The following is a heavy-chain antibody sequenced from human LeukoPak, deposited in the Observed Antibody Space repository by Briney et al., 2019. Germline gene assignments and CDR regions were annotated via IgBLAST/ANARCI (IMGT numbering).Heavy chain of an antibody. V-gene: IGHV3-48*01. D-gene: IGHD1-1*01. Sequence: GGSLRLSCVASGFTFTSYNMHWVRQPPGKGLEWVSYIDSSAGSKNYAASVKGRFTISRDNAKNSLYLQMNSLRAEDTAVYYCASDVIGGTNFWGQGTLVTVSS. CDR2: IDSSAGSK. CDR1: GFTFTSYN. J-gene: IGHJ4*02. CDR3: ASDVIGGTNF.